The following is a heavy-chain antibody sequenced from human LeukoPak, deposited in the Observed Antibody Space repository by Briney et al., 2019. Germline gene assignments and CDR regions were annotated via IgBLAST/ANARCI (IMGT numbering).Heavy chain of an antibody. D-gene: IGHD1-1*01. CDR2: ISPNSGGT. CDR3: ARYDVEEGHYFDY. J-gene: IGHJ4*02. CDR1: GYTFTGYY. Sequence: ASVKFSCKASGYTFTGYYRDWVRQAPGQGLEWMGGISPNSGGTNYAQKFQGRVTMTRDTSISTAYMELSRLRSDDTAVYYCARYDVEEGHYFDYWGQGTLVTVSS. V-gene: IGHV1-2*02.